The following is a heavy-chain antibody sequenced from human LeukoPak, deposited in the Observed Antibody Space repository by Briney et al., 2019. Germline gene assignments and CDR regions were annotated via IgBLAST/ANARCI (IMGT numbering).Heavy chain of an antibody. CDR1: GFTFTNAW. D-gene: IGHD2-2*01. CDR3: ARVFVGYCSSTSCYSLDP. V-gene: IGHV3-21*01. CDR2: ISSTSSYI. Sequence: PGGSLRLSCVASGFTFTNAWMSWVRQAPGKGLEWVSSISSTSSYIYYADSVRGRFTISRDNAKNSLYLQMSSLRAEDTAVYYCARVFVGYCSSTSCYSLDPWGQGTLVTVSS. J-gene: IGHJ5*02.